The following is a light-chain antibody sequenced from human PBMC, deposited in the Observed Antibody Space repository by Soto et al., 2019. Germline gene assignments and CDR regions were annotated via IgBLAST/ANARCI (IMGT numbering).Light chain of an antibody. Sequence: DIQMTQSPSTLSAYVRDRVILICRASQSIGNWLAWYQQKPGKAPKLLIYKASSLESGVPTRFSGSGSGTDFTLTISSLQPEDFATYYCQQYNSYVFGPGTKVDIK. J-gene: IGKJ3*01. CDR2: KAS. CDR3: QQYNSYV. V-gene: IGKV1-5*03. CDR1: QSIGNW.